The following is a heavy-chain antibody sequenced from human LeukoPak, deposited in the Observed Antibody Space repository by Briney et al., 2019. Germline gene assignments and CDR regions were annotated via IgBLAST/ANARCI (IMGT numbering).Heavy chain of an antibody. J-gene: IGHJ4*02. CDR3: AGSSSGYYYVDY. CDR1: GFTVSSNY. Sequence: GGSLRLSCAASGFTVSSNYMSWVRQAPGKGLEWVSAISGSGGSTYYADSVKGRFTISRDNSKNTLYLQMNSLRAEDTAVYYCAGSSSGYYYVDYWGQGTLVTVSS. V-gene: IGHV3-23*01. D-gene: IGHD3-22*01. CDR2: ISGSGGST.